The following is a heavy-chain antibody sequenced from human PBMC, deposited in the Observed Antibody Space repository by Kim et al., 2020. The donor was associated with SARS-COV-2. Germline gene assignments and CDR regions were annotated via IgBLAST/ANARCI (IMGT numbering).Heavy chain of an antibody. CDR3: ASRWEHFDY. J-gene: IGHJ4*02. CDR1: GYMFTNYA. Sequence: ASVKVSCEASGYMFTNYAMSWVRQAPGQGLEWMGWINTLTASPTYAQGFTGRFVFSLDTSVSTAYLQISSLEAEDTAMYYCASRWEHFDYWGQGTLVTVS. CDR2: INTLTASP. V-gene: IGHV7-4-1*02. D-gene: IGHD1-26*01.